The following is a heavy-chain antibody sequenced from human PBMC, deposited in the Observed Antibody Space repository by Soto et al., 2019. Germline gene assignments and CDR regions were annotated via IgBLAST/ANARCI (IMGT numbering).Heavy chain of an antibody. CDR3: ARYYDTSNRPYFHH. V-gene: IGHV4-39*01. Sequence: KPSETLSLTCAVSGGSISSTTYYWAWIRQPPGKGLEWVATIYYSGATYYNPSLKSRLTISIDTSKNQFSLRLSSVTAADTAMYYCARYYDTSNRPYFHHWGQGTRVTVYS. D-gene: IGHD3-22*01. J-gene: IGHJ1*01. CDR2: IYYSGAT. CDR1: GGSISSTTYY.